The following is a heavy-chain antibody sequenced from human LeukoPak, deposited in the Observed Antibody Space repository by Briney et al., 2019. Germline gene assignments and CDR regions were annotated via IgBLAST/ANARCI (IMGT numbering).Heavy chain of an antibody. Sequence: GGSLRLSCAASGFTFSSYAMHWVRQAPGKGLEWVAVISYDGSNKYYADSVKGRFTISRDNSKNTLYLQMNSLRAEDTAVYYCARDWARYGGNPPRGYWGQGTLVTVSS. J-gene: IGHJ4*02. CDR2: ISYDGSNK. D-gene: IGHD4-23*01. CDR1: GFTFSSYA. V-gene: IGHV3-30-3*01. CDR3: ARDWARYGGNPPRGY.